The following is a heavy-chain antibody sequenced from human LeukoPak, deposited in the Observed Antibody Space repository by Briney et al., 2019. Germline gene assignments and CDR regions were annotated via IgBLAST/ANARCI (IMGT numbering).Heavy chain of an antibody. V-gene: IGHV3-66*02. CDR2: INDDVT. D-gene: IGHD3-22*01. J-gene: IGHJ4*02. CDR1: GFTFSNAW. CDR3: AKTYYDSSGYYYDDPLDY. Sequence: GGSLRLSCAASGFTFSNAWMSWVRQPPGKGLEWISAINDDVTYYRDSVKGRFTVSRDNSRNTLYLQLNSLRAEDTAVYYCAKTYYDSSGYYYDDPLDYWGQGTLVTVSS.